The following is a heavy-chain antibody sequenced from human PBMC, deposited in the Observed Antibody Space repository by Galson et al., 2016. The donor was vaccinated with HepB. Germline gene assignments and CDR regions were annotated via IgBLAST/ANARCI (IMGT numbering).Heavy chain of an antibody. CDR3: ARRALVAAANWFDP. CDR2: ISAYNGNT. J-gene: IGHJ5*02. CDR1: GYTFSDYG. Sequence: SVKVSCKASGYTFSDYGVSWVRQAPGQGLEWMGWISAYNGNTNYAQKHQGRVTMTTDTSTTTAYMELRSLRSDDTAVYSCARRALVAAANWFDPWGQGTLVTVSS. V-gene: IGHV1-18*01. D-gene: IGHD2-15*01.